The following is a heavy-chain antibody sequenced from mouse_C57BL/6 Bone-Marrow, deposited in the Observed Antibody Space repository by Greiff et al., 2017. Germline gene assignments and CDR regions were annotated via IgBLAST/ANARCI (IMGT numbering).Heavy chain of an antibody. Sequence: VQLQQPGAELVKPGASVKLSCKASGYTFTSYWMQWVKQRPGQGLEWIGEIDPSDSYTNYNQKFKGKATLTVDTSSSTAYMQLSSLTSADSAGYYCARGTTVVTDWYFDVWGTGTTVTVSS. CDR2: IDPSDSYT. V-gene: IGHV1-50*01. D-gene: IGHD1-1*01. CDR3: ARGTTVVTDWYFDV. J-gene: IGHJ1*03. CDR1: GYTFTSYW.